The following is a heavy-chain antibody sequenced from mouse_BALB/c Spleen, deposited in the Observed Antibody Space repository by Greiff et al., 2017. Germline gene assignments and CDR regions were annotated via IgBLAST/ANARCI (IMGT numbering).Heavy chain of an antibody. D-gene: IGHD1-1*01. CDR3: ARENYYGSSPAWFAY. Sequence: EVQRVESGGGLVKPGGSLKLSCAASGFTFSDYYMYWVRQTPEKRLEWVATISDGGSYTYYPDSVKGRFTISRDNAKNNLYLQMSSLKSEDTAMYYCARENYYGSSPAWFAYWGQGTLVTVSA. CDR2: ISDGGSYT. CDR1: GFTFSDYY. V-gene: IGHV5-4*02. J-gene: IGHJ3*01.